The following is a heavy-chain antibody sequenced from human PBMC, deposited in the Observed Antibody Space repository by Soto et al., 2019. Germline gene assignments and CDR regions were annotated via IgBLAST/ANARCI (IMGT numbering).Heavy chain of an antibody. J-gene: IGHJ4*02. D-gene: IGHD2-15*01. CDR1: GFTFSSYG. V-gene: IGHV3-33*01. Sequence: QVQLVESGGGVVQPGRSLRLSCAASGFTFSSYGMHWVRQAPGKGLEWVAVIWYDGSNKYYADSVKGRFTISRDNSKNTLYLQRNSLRAEDTAVYYCARALGGGSYFDYWGQGTLVTVSS. CDR3: ARALGGGSYFDY. CDR2: IWYDGSNK.